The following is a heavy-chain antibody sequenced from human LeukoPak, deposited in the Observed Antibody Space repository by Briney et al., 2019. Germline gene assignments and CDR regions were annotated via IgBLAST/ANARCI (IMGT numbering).Heavy chain of an antibody. CDR3: ARDLNYNFDY. J-gene: IGHJ4*02. CDR1: GFAFSHHY. D-gene: IGHD5-24*01. V-gene: IGHV3-74*01. Sequence: PGGSLRLSCVASGFAFSHHYMHWVRQAPGKGLVWVSRIDIDGNTNYADSVKGRFTISRDNTKDTVYLQMNSLRAEDTAVYCCARDLNYNFDYWGQGALVTVSS. CDR2: IDIDGNT.